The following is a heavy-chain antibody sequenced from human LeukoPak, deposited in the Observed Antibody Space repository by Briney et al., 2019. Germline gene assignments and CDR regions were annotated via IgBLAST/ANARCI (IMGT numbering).Heavy chain of an antibody. J-gene: IGHJ6*03. CDR2: IYYSGST. CDR1: GGSFSGYY. Sequence: ASETLSLTCAVYGGSFSGYYWSWIRQPPGKGLEWIGNIYYSGSTNYNPSLKSRVTISVDMSKNQFSLKLSSVTAADTAVYYCTRGSIAYYYMDVWGKGTTVTISS. CDR3: TRGSIAYYYMDV. D-gene: IGHD3-22*01. V-gene: IGHV4-59*01.